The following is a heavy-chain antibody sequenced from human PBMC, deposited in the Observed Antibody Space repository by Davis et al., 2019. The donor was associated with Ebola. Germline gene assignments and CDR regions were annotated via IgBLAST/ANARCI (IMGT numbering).Heavy chain of an antibody. CDR3: ARTFYSGTGTYYNPDY. V-gene: IGHV3-23*01. CDR2: ISPSGGNT. D-gene: IGHD3-10*01. Sequence: GESLKISCAASGFTFSDYAMSWVRQAPGKGLEWVSAISPSGGNTFYADSVKGRFTISRDNSKNTLYLQMNSLRADDTALYYCARTFYSGTGTYYNPDYWGQGALVTVSS. J-gene: IGHJ4*02. CDR1: GFTFSDYA.